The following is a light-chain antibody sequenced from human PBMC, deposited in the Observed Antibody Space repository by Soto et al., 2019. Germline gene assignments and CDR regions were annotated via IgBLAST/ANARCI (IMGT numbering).Light chain of an antibody. V-gene: IGKV3-20*01. CDR3: QQYDSSPVMYT. CDR1: QSVSSSY. Sequence: EIMLTQSPGTLSLSPGERATLSCRASQSVSSSYLAWYQQKPGQAPRLLIYRASNSATDIPDWISGSGSGTHFTLTINRLEPEECAVYYCQQYDSSPVMYTFGQGTKLAI. J-gene: IGKJ2*01. CDR2: RAS.